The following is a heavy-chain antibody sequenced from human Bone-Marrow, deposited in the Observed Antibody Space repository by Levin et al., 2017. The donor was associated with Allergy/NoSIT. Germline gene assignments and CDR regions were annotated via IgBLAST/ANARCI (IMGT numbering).Heavy chain of an antibody. V-gene: IGHV1-3*01. Sequence: ASVKVSCKASGYTFTSYAMHWVRQAPGQRLEWMGWINAGNGNTKYSQKFQGRVTITRDTSASTAYMELSSLRSEDTAVYYCARDMTQGVVVVAATSPPDYWGQGTLVTVSS. D-gene: IGHD2-15*01. CDR2: INAGNGNT. J-gene: IGHJ4*02. CDR1: GYTFTSYA. CDR3: ARDMTQGVVVVAATSPPDY.